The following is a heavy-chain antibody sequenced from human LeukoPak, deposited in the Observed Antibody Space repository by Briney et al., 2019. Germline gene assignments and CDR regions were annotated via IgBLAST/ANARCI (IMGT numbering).Heavy chain of an antibody. J-gene: IGHJ4*02. Sequence: KSGGSLRLSCAASGFTFSNAWLNWVRQAPGKGLEWVGHIKSKTDGGTTDYAAPVKGRFTISRDDSKNTLFLQMNSLRTEDTAVCYCTLPWGSGSYYDYGGQGTLVTVSS. CDR2: IKSKTDGGTT. CDR1: GFTFSNAW. V-gene: IGHV3-15*01. CDR3: TLPWGSGSYYDY. D-gene: IGHD3-10*01.